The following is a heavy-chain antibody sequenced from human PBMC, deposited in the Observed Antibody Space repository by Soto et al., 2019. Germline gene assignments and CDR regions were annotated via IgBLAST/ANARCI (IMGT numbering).Heavy chain of an antibody. D-gene: IGHD6-13*01. CDR1: GDTLRTYT. V-gene: IGHV1-69*02. Sequence: QVQLVQSGAEVKKPGSSMKVSCKASGDTLRTYTISWVRQAPGQGLEWMGWIIPVLDMPIYAQKFQGRVTIPAEKSTSTVYMELSSLRSDDTDVYNCARGIAAGPESWAHGTLVTVSS. CDR2: IIPVLDMP. CDR3: ARGIAAGPES. J-gene: IGHJ4*01.